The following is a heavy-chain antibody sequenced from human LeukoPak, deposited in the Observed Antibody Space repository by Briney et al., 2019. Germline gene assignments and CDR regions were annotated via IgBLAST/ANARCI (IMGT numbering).Heavy chain of an antibody. D-gene: IGHD2-2*01. J-gene: IGHJ5*02. CDR2: ISAYNGNT. CDR3: ARDWPSLGYCSSTGCYGNWFDP. V-gene: IGHV1-18*01. CDR1: GYTFTSYG. Sequence: ASVKVSCKASGYTFTSYGISWVRQAPGQGLEWMGWISAYNGNTNYAQKFQGRVTMTTDTSTRTAYMELRSLRSDDTAVYYCARDWPSLGYCSSTGCYGNWFDPWGQGTLVTVSS.